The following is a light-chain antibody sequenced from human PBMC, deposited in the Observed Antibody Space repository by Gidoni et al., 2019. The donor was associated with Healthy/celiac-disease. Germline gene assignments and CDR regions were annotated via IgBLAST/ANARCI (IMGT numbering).Light chain of an antibody. CDR1: QSLLHSNGYNS. CDR2: LGS. J-gene: IGKJ5*01. V-gene: IGKV2-28*01. Sequence: DIVMTQSPLSLPVTPGEPASITCRSSQSLLHSNGYNSLDWYLQKPGQSPQLLIYLGSNRASGVPDRFSGSGSGTDLTLKISRVEAEDVGVYYCMQALQTPVTFGQGTRLEIK. CDR3: MQALQTPVT.